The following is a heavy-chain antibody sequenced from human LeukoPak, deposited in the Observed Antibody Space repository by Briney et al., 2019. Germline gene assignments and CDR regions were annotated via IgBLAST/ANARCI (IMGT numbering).Heavy chain of an antibody. CDR2: ISSNGGST. Sequence: GGSLRLSCSASGFTFSSYAMHWVRQAPGKGLEYVSAISSNGGSTYYADSVKGRFTISRDNSKNTLYLQMSSLRAEDTAVHYCVKEGQYSSGWYFYGWFDPWGQGTLVTVSS. CDR3: VKEGQYSSGWYFYGWFDP. D-gene: IGHD6-19*01. V-gene: IGHV3-64D*06. CDR1: GFTFSSYA. J-gene: IGHJ5*02.